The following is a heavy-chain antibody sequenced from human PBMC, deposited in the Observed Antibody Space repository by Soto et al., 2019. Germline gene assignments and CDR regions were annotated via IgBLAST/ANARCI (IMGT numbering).Heavy chain of an antibody. D-gene: IGHD3-16*01. V-gene: IGHV4-59*01. CDR3: VRSPSWGIWYFDL. J-gene: IGHJ2*01. Sequence: QVQLQESGPGLVKPSETLSLTCYVSHGATTSDYWNWIRQPPGKGLEWIGYISYLGITNYNPSLTTRARIPVDTSKNQFSLELTSVTAADTAVYYCVRSPSWGIWYFDLWGRGALVTVSS. CDR1: HGATTSDY. CDR2: ISYLGIT.